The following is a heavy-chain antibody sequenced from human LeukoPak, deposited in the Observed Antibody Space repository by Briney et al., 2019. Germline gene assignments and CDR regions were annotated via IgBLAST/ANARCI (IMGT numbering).Heavy chain of an antibody. CDR1: GYTFTGYY. J-gene: IGHJ4*02. CDR2: INPNSGGT. Sequence: ASVKVSCKASGYTFTGYYMHWVRQAPGQGLEWMGWINPNSGGTNYAQKFQGRVTMTRDTSISTAYMELRSLRSDDTAVYYCARDADYDFWSGYYLWGQGTLVTVSS. D-gene: IGHD3-3*01. V-gene: IGHV1-2*02. CDR3: ARDADYDFWSGYYL.